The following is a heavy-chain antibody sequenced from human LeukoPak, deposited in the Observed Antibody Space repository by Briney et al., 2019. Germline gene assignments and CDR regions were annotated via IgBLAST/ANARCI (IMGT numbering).Heavy chain of an antibody. CDR3: ARAAVSLVKVDY. D-gene: IGHD6-6*01. J-gene: IGHJ4*02. Sequence: SVTVSCKAYGGTFSSYAISWVRQAPGQGLEWMGGIIPIFGTANYAQKFQGRVTMTRDRSTSTAYMELSRLRSDDTAIYYCARAAVSLVKVDYWGQGTLVTVSS. CDR1: GGTFSSYA. CDR2: IIPIFGTA. V-gene: IGHV1-69*05.